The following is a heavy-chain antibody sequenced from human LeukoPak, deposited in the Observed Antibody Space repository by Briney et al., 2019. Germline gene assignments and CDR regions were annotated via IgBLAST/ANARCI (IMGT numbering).Heavy chain of an antibody. CDR1: GGSISSGSYY. V-gene: IGHV4-39*01. Sequence: PSETLSLTCTVSGGSISSGSYYWSWIRQPAGKGLEWIGSIYYSGSTYYNPSLKSRVTISVDTSKNQFSLKLSSVTAADTAVYYCARHSNWFDPWGQGTLVTVSS. J-gene: IGHJ5*02. CDR2: IYYSGST. CDR3: ARHSNWFDP.